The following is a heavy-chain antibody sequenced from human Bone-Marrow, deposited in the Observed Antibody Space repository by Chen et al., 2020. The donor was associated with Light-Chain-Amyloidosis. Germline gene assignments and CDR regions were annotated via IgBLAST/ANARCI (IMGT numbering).Heavy chain of an antibody. CDR3: ANAGGVAVAGTGDY. Sequence: EVQLLESGGGWVQPGGSLRGSCGAVGFNYSSYAMSWVRQAPGKGLEWVSGVSGSGDSTYYADSVKGRFTISRDNTKNTLYLQMNSLRADDTAVYYCANAGGVAVAGTGDYWGQGTLVTVSS. CDR2: VSGSGDST. D-gene: IGHD6-19*01. CDR1: GFNYSSYA. V-gene: IGHV3-23*01. J-gene: IGHJ4*02.